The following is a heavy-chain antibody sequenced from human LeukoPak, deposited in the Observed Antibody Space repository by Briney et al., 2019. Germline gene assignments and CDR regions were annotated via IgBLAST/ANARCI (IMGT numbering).Heavy chain of an antibody. CDR1: GGSISSYN. V-gene: IGHV4-59*01. J-gene: IGHJ4*02. D-gene: IGHD6-13*01. Sequence: SETLSLSCTVSGGSISSYNWSWIRQPPGKGLEWIGYIYYSGGTNYNPSLKSRVTISVDTSKSQFSLKLSSVTAADTAVYYCARAGSQQQLVRYFDYWGQGTLVTVSS. CDR3: ARAGSQQQLVRYFDY. CDR2: IYYSGGT.